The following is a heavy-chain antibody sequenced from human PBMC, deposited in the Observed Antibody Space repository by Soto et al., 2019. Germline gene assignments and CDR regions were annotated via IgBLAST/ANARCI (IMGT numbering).Heavy chain of an antibody. Sequence: GGSLRLSCAASGFTFNTFPMSWVRQAPGKGPEWVSGITMIGATTFYADSVKGRFTISRDNSKNTVSLQMNSLRAEDTAVYYCARVRRYSSSEAYFFEYWGQGTLVTVSS. D-gene: IGHD6-6*01. CDR1: GFTFNTFP. CDR3: ARVRRYSSSEAYFFEY. J-gene: IGHJ4*02. CDR2: ITMIGATT. V-gene: IGHV3-23*01.